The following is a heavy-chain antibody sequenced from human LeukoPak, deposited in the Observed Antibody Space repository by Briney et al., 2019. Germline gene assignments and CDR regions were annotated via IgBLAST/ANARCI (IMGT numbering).Heavy chain of an antibody. CDR1: GFXFSSYE. J-gene: IGHJ5*02. CDR2: ISSSGSAI. V-gene: IGHV3-48*03. Sequence: PGGSLRLSCAASGFXFSSYEMNWVRQAPGKGLDWVSYISSSGSAIYYADSVRGRFTISRDNAKNSLYLQMNSLRAEDTAVYYCARARRDCSGGSCYPDYNWFDPWGQGTLVTVSS. CDR3: ARARRDCSGGSCYPDYNWFDP. D-gene: IGHD2-15*01.